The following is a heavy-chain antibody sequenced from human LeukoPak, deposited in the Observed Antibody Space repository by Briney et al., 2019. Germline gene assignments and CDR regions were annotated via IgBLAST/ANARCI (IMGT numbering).Heavy chain of an antibody. Sequence: PGGSLRLSCAASGFTFSSYWMSWVRQAPGKGLEWVANIKQDGSEKYYVDSVKGRFTISRDNAKNSLYLQMNSLRAEDTAVYYCARGTRRNCGGGCDAFDIWGQGTMVTVSS. CDR3: ARGTRRNCGGGCDAFDI. J-gene: IGHJ3*02. V-gene: IGHV3-7*01. CDR2: IKQDGSEK. D-gene: IGHD2-21*02. CDR1: GFTFSSYW.